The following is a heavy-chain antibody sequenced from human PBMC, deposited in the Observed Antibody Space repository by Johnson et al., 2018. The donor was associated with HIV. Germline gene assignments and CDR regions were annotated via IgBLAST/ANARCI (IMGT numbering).Heavy chain of an antibody. D-gene: IGHD3-10*01. V-gene: IGHV3-30*14. J-gene: IGHJ3*02. CDR1: GFTFSSYA. CDR2: ISYDGSNK. Sequence: QVQLVESGGGVVQPGRSLRLSCAASGFTFSSYAMHWVRQAPGKGLEWVAVISYDGSNKYYADSVKGRFTISRDNSKNTLYLQMNSLRAEDTAVYYCARDRPDNNGSGSLGAFDIWGQGTMVTVSS. CDR3: ARDRPDNNGSGSLGAFDI.